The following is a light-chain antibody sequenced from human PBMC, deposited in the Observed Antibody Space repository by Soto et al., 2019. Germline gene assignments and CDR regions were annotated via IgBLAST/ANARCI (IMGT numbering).Light chain of an antibody. CDR3: CSYAGNNNV. J-gene: IGLJ1*01. Sequence: QSALTQPPSASGSPGQSVTISCTVTSSDVGGHNYVSWYQQHPGKAPKLMIYEVTQRPSGVPDRFSGSKSGNTASLTVSGLQAEDEADYFCCSYAGNNNVFGTGTKLTVL. CDR2: EVT. CDR1: SSDVGGHNY. V-gene: IGLV2-8*01.